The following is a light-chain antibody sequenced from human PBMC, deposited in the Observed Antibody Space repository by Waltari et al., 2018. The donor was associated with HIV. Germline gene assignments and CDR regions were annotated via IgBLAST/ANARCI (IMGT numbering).Light chain of an antibody. J-gene: IGLJ2*01. CDR3: QSYDSRNHVV. V-gene: IGLV6-57*01. CDR1: SGSVASNY. CDR2: EDN. Sequence: NFMLTQPHSVSESPGTTVTISCTRSSGSVASNYLQWYQQRPGSSPTTVIYEDNQRPSGVPDRFSGSIDSSSNSASLTISGLKTEDEADYYCQSYDSRNHVVFGGGTKLTVL.